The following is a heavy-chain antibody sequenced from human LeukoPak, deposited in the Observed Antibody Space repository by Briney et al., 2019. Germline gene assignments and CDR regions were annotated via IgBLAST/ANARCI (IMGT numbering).Heavy chain of an antibody. D-gene: IGHD3-9*01. J-gene: IGHJ4*02. CDR1: GFTFSSYA. V-gene: IGHV3-23*01. CDR2: ISGSGGST. Sequence: GGSLRLSCAASGFTFSSYAMSWVRQAPGKGLEWVSAISGSGGSTYYADSVKGRFTISRDNSKNTLYLQMNSLRAEDTAVYYCARGPLRVYDILTGYPYYFDYWGQGTLVTVSS. CDR3: ARGPLRVYDILTGYPYYFDY.